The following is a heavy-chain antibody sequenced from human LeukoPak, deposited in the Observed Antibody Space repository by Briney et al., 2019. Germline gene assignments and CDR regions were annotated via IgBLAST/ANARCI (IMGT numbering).Heavy chain of an antibody. V-gene: IGHV1-8*01. CDR3: ARGAVVLRFLEWSRNAAAFWFDP. CDR2: MNPNSGNT. CDR1: AYTFTSYD. J-gene: IGHJ5*02. D-gene: IGHD3-3*01. Sequence: GASVKVSCKASAYTFTSYDINWVRQATGHGLEWMGWMNPNSGNTGYAQQFQGRDTMTRKTSISTAYMELSSLRSEDTAVYYCARGAVVLRFLEWSRNAAAFWFDPWGQGTLVTVSS.